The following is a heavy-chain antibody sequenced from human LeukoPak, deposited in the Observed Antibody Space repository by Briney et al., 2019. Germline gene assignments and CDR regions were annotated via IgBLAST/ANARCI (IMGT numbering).Heavy chain of an antibody. CDR3: ARGPPHGGTYFDS. Sequence: PSETLSLTCTVSGGFISNYWSWIRQPAGKGLEWIGRIHTSGNTLYNPSLRSRVTMSVDTSQNRFSLMLTSATAADTAVYYCARGPPHGGTYFDSWGQGTLVTVSS. J-gene: IGHJ4*02. CDR2: IHTSGNT. V-gene: IGHV4-4*07. D-gene: IGHD4-23*01. CDR1: GGFISNY.